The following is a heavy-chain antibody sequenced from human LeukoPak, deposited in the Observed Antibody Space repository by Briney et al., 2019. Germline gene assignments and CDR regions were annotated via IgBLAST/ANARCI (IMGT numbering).Heavy chain of an antibody. D-gene: IGHD3-22*01. CDR1: GFTFTDYF. CDR2: IKHNGGEK. Sequence: GGSLRLSCVASGFTFTDYFMSWVRQAPGKGLEWVASIKHNGGEKYYVDSVKGRFTISRDNAKNSLYLEMSSLGVEDTAVYYCARDRGWRTSGYYLYHFDYWGQGTLVTFAS. CDR3: ARDRGWRTSGYYLYHFDY. J-gene: IGHJ4*02. V-gene: IGHV3-7*01.